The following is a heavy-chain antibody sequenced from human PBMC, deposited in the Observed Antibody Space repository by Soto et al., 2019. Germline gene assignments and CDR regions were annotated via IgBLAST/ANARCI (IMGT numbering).Heavy chain of an antibody. CDR1: GFTFSRYG. V-gene: IGHV3-30*18. CDR2: IPYDGSNK. J-gene: IGHJ6*03. CDR3: AKGRDDFDIVVRVYYYYMDV. Sequence: QVQLVESGGGVVQPGRSLRLSCAASGFTFSRYGMHWVRQATGKGLEWVAVIPYDGSNKYYADSVKGRFSISRDNSKNTLYLLRNSLRAEDTAVYYCAKGRDDFDIVVRVYYYYMDVWCEGTTVTVSS. D-gene: IGHD2-15*01.